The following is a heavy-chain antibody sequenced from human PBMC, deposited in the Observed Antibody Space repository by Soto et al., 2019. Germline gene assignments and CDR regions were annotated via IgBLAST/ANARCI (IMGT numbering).Heavy chain of an antibody. Sequence: QVQLVESGGGVVQPGRSLRLSCAASGFTFNKYGFHWVRQAPGKGLEWVALISYDGTNKYYPDSLKGRFTISRDNSKNTLYLQMNSLRAEDTAVYYCARMMAYDCDYWGQGTLVTVSS. CDR1: GFTFNKYG. V-gene: IGHV3-30*03. CDR3: ARMMAYDCDY. J-gene: IGHJ4*02. CDR2: ISYDGTNK. D-gene: IGHD3-16*01.